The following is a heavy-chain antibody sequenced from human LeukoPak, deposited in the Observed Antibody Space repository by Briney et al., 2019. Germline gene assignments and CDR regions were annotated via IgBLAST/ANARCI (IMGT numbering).Heavy chain of an antibody. Sequence: GASVKVSCKASGYTFTSYGISWVRQAPGQGLEWMGGFDPEDGETIYAQKFQGRVTMTEDTSTDTAYMELSSLRSEDTAVYYCATDLWFGELKPFDYWGQGTLVTVSS. D-gene: IGHD3-10*01. CDR2: FDPEDGET. J-gene: IGHJ4*02. V-gene: IGHV1-24*01. CDR1: GYTFTSYG. CDR3: ATDLWFGELKPFDY.